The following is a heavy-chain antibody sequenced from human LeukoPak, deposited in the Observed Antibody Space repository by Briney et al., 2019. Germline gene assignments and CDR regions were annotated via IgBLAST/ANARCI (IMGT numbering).Heavy chain of an antibody. D-gene: IGHD6-13*01. CDR2: VYYTGST. J-gene: IGHJ4*02. CDR1: GGSISSFY. CDR3: ARDQQLVVDY. V-gene: IGHV4-59*01. Sequence: SETLSLTCTVSGGSISSFYWSWIRQPPGKGLEWIGYVYYTGSTNYNPSLKSRVTISVDTSKNQFSLELSSLTAADTAVYYCARDQQLVVDYWGQGTLVTVSS.